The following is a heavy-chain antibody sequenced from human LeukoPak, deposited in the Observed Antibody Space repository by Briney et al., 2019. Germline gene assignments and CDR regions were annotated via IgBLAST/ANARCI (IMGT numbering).Heavy chain of an antibody. D-gene: IGHD3-10*01. Sequence: PSETLSLTCTVSGYSISSGYYWSWIRQPPGKGLEWIGEINHSGSTNYNPSLKSRVTISVDTSKNQFSLKLSSVTAADTAVYYCARRGRITMVRGVIDYWGQGTLVTVSS. J-gene: IGHJ4*02. CDR1: GYSISSGYY. CDR3: ARRGRITMVRGVIDY. CDR2: INHSGST. V-gene: IGHV4-38-2*02.